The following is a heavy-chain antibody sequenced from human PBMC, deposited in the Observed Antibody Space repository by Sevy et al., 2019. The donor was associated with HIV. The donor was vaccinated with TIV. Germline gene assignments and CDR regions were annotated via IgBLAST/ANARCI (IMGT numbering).Heavy chain of an antibody. CDR3: ARVRGPRMVTPIDY. CDR2: IKQDGSEK. D-gene: IGHD5-18*01. CDR1: GFTFSSYW. J-gene: IGHJ4*02. V-gene: IGHV3-7*04. Sequence: GGSLRLSCAASGFTFSSYWMSWVRQAPGKGLEWVSNIKQDGSEKYYVDSVKGRFTISRDNAKNSLYLQMNSLRAEDTAVYYCARVRGPRMVTPIDYWGQGTLVTVSS.